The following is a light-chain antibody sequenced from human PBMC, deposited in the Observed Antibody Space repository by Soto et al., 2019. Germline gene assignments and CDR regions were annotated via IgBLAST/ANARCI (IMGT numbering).Light chain of an antibody. J-gene: IGKJ1*01. CDR3: QQTYRIPRT. CDR2: AAS. CDR1: QMISSY. Sequence: DNQMTQSPASLCASVGARINITCGAGQMISSYLNWYQQKPEKAPRLLIYAASRLQSGVPSRFSGSGSGTDFTLTISGLQSEDFATYYCQQTYRIPRTFGQGTTVDIK. V-gene: IGKV1-39*01.